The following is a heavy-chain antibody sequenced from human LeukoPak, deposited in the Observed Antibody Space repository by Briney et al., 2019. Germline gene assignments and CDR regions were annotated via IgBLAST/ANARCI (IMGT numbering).Heavy chain of an antibody. V-gene: IGHV4-30-4*07. Sequence: PSQTLSLTCAVSSGSISNSGYSWSWIRQAPGTGLDYIGYIYYSGTTYYNPSLKSRLSMSIDTSKNQFSLRLTSVTAADTAVYYCARVNGYSYGSFDDWAQGILVIVSS. CDR2: IYYSGTT. D-gene: IGHD5-18*01. J-gene: IGHJ4*02. CDR1: SGSISNSGYS. CDR3: ARVNGYSYGSFDD.